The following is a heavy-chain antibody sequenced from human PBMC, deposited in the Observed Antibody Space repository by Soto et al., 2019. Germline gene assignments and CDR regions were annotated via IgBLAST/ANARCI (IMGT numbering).Heavy chain of an antibody. CDR2: LYDVDGS. J-gene: IGHJ3*01. CDR3: ATWHEREHAYDV. Sequence: DVQLVESGGGLIQPGESLRLSCVAFGFTISGKKYVAWVRQAPGNGLEWVSALYDVDGSFYADSVKGRFTTSSDSSKTTVYLQMNDLRPDDTAVYYCATWHEREHAYDVWGQGRTVTLAS. V-gene: IGHV3-53*01. D-gene: IGHD1-1*01. CDR1: GFTISGKKY.